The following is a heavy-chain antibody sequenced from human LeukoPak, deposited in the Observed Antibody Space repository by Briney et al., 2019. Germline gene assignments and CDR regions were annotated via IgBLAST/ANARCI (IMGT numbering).Heavy chain of an antibody. J-gene: IGHJ4*02. CDR3: ARGQYDILTGYYTFFDY. Sequence: PSETLSLTCTVSGGSISSYYWSWIRQPPGKGLEWIGYIYYSGSTNYNPSLKSRVTKSVDTSKNQFSLKLSSVTAADTAVYYCARGQYDILTGYYTFFDYWGQGTLVTVSS. D-gene: IGHD3-9*01. CDR2: IYYSGST. V-gene: IGHV4-59*01. CDR1: GGSISSYY.